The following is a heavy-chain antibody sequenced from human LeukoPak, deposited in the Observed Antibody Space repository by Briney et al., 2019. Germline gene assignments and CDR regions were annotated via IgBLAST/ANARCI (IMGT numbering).Heavy chain of an antibody. V-gene: IGHV1-69*01. CDR2: IIPIFGTA. D-gene: IGHD4-23*01. CDR3: ARADYGGNSDYYYYGMDV. Sequence: SVKVSCKASGGTFSSYAISWVRQAPGEGLEWMGGIIPIFGTANYAQKFQGRVTITADESTSTAYMELSSLRFEDTAVYYCARADYGGNSDYYYYGMDVWGQGTTVTVSS. J-gene: IGHJ6*02. CDR1: GGTFSSYA.